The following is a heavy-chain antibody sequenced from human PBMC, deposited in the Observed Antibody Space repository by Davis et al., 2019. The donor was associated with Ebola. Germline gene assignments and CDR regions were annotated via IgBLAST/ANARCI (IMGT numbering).Heavy chain of an antibody. V-gene: IGHV4-59*08. J-gene: IGHJ5*02. CDR3: ARRVPMGNWFDP. D-gene: IGHD3-10*01. CDR1: GGSISDHY. CDR2: IYYDGTT. Sequence: MPSETLSLTCTVSGGSISDHYWCWIRQPPGKALEWIGYIYYDGTTNYNPSLKSRVTISLDPSKNQLSLKLSSVTAADTAVYYCARRVPMGNWFDPWGQGTLVTVPS.